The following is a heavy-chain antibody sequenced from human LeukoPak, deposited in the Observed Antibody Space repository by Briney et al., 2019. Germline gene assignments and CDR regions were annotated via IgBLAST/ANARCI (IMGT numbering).Heavy chain of an antibody. CDR1: EWTFSHIG. J-gene: IGHJ4*02. CDR3: ARAPTRPTLIVYDLYFDS. V-gene: IGHV3-23*01. Sequence: PGGSLRLSCVTSEWTFSHIGMTWLRQAPGKGLEWVATISGSGGSPFYADSVKARFTISRDNSKNSLYLEMNSLRVEDTAVYYCARAPTRPTLIVYDLYFDSWGQGSLVTVSS. CDR2: ISGSGGSP. D-gene: IGHD3-22*01.